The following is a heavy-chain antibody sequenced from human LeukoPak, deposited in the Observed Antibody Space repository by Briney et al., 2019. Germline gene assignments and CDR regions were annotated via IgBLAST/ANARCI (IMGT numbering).Heavy chain of an antibody. D-gene: IGHD3-9*01. V-gene: IGHV4-59*08. CDR3: ASLGRDYDILPGYYHPPL. CDR1: GGSISGHY. Sequence: SETLSLTCTVSGGSISGHYWSWIRQPPGKGLEWIGHIYYTGVINYDPSLKSRVTMLVDTSKNQFSLKVTSVTDADTAVYYCASLGRDYDILPGYYHPPLWGQGTLVTVSS. J-gene: IGHJ4*02. CDR2: IYYTGVI.